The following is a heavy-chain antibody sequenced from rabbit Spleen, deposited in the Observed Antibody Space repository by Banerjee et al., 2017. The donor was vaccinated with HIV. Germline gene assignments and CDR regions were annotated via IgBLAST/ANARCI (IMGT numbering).Heavy chain of an antibody. Sequence: QSLEESGGDLVKPGASLTLTCTASGFSFSSNYYMCWVRQAPGKGLEWIACIAADSSGTTYYASWAKGRFTISKTSSTTVTLQMTSLTAADTATYFCARSYYGYGWGVNLWGPGTLVTVS. V-gene: IGHV1S40*01. CDR2: IAADSSGTT. J-gene: IGHJ4*01. D-gene: IGHD4-1*01. CDR3: ARSYYGYGWGVNL. CDR1: GFSFSSNYY.